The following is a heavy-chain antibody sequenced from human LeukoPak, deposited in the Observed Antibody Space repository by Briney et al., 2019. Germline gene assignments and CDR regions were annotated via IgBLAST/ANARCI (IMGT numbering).Heavy chain of an antibody. V-gene: IGHV3-30*03. Sequence: GGSLRLSCTASGFTSSTYGMHWVRQAPGKGLEWVAVISYDGSNKYYADSVKGRFTISRDNSKNTLYLQMNSLRAEDTAVYYCARLGIPRTYYYYGMDVWGQGTTVTVSS. CDR3: ARLGIPRTYYYYGMDV. CDR2: ISYDGSNK. D-gene: IGHD7-27*01. J-gene: IGHJ6*02. CDR1: GFTSSTYG.